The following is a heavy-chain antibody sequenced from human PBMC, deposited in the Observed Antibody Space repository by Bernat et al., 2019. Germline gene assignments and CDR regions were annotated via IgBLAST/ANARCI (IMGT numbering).Heavy chain of an antibody. CDR1: GFTFSSYA. V-gene: IGHV3-23*01. J-gene: IGHJ6*02. CDR2: ISGSGGST. Sequence: EVQLLESGGGLVQPGGSLRLSCAASGFTFSSYAMSWVRQAPGKGLEWVSAISGSGGSTYYTDSVKGRFTISRDNSKNTLYLQMNSLRAEDTAVYDCAKRSLGGYGTSYYGMDVWGQGTTVTVSS. CDR3: AKRSLGGYGTSYYGMDV. D-gene: IGHD5-12*01.